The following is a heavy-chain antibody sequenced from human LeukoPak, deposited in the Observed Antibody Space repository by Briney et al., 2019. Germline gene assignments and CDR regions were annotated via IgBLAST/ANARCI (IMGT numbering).Heavy chain of an antibody. CDR2: IYYSGST. CDR3: ARDEIAAAGPDAFDI. J-gene: IGHJ3*02. D-gene: IGHD6-13*01. Sequence: SETLSLTCTVSGGSISSSSYYWGWIRQPPGKGLEWIGSIYYSGSTYFNPSLKSRVTISVDTSKNHFSLKLSSVTAADTAVYYCARDEIAAAGPDAFDIWGQGTMVTVSS. CDR1: GGSISSSSYY. V-gene: IGHV4-39*07.